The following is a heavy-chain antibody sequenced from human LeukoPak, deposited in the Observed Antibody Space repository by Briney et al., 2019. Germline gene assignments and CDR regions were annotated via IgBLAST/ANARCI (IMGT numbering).Heavy chain of an antibody. CDR3: ARAPSEVGGYYPEYFRH. CDR1: GFTFSNYA. V-gene: IGHV3-74*01. Sequence: GGSLRLSCAVSGFTFSNYAMSWVRQAPGKGLVWVSRIKSDGKTNYADSVKGRFTISRDNAKNTVSLQMDSLRAEDTGVYYCARAPSEVGGYYPEYFRHWGQGTLVTVSS. J-gene: IGHJ1*01. D-gene: IGHD3-22*01. CDR2: IKSDGKT.